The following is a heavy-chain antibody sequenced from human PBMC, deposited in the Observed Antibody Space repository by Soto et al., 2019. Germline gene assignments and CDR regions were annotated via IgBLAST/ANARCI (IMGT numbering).Heavy chain of an antibody. J-gene: IGHJ6*02. V-gene: IGHV3-30*03. Sequence: PGGSLRLSCAASGFTFSSYGMHWVRQAPGKGLEWVAVILYDGSKKYYADSVKGRFTISRDNSKNTLYLQMNSLRAEDTAVYYCAPTGVLRYFDWLLSRSLYYYGMDVWGQGTTVTVSS. D-gene: IGHD3-9*01. CDR1: GFTFSSYG. CDR2: ILYDGSKK. CDR3: APTGVLRYFDWLLSRSLYYYGMDV.